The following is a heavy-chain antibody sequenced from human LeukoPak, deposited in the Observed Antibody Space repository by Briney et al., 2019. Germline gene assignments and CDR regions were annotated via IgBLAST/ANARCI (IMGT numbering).Heavy chain of an antibody. J-gene: IGHJ3*02. CDR3: APRRDGYKGEAFDI. D-gene: IGHD5-24*01. V-gene: IGHV4-39*07. Sequence: SSETLSLTCTVSGGSISSSSYYWGWIRQPPGKGLEWIGSIYYSGSTYYNPSLKSRVTISVDTSKNQFSLKLSSVTAADTAVYYCAPRRDGYKGEAFDIWGQGTMVTVSS. CDR1: GGSISSSSYY. CDR2: IYYSGST.